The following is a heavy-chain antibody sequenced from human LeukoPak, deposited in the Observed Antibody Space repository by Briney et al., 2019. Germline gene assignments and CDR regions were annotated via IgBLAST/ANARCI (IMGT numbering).Heavy chain of an antibody. D-gene: IGHD1-26*01. CDR1: GFTFDDYA. V-gene: IGHV3-43D*04. CDR2: ISWNGGST. Sequence: PGGSLRLSCAASGFTFDDYAMHWVRQAPGKGLEWVSLISWNGGSTYYADSVKGRFTISRDNSKNSLYLQVNSLRTEDTALYYCAKAYSGSYTNYFDYWGQGTLVTVS. CDR3: AKAYSGSYTNYFDY. J-gene: IGHJ4*02.